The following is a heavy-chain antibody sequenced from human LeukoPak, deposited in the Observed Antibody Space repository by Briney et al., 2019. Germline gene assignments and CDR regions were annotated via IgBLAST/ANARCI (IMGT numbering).Heavy chain of an antibody. CDR2: IRSKVYGGTP. V-gene: IGHV3-49*04. CDR1: EFTFGDYA. Sequence: HPGGSLRLSCIASEFTFGDYAMTWVRQAPGKGLEWVGFIRSKVYGGTPEYAASVKGRFTISRDDSKGIAYLQMNSLKTEDTAVYYCTRDQTPYYWGQGTLVTVSS. CDR3: TRDQTPYY. J-gene: IGHJ4*02.